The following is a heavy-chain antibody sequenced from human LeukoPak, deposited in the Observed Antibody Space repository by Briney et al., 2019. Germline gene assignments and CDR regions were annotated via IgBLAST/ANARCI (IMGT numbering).Heavy chain of an antibody. Sequence: GGSLRLSCAASGFTFDDYAMHWVRQAPGKGLEWVSGISWNSGSIGYADSVKGRFTTSRDNAKNSLYLQMNSLRAEDTALYYCAKAYCSSTSCRFDYWGQGALVTVSS. V-gene: IGHV3-9*01. D-gene: IGHD2-2*01. CDR3: AKAYCSSTSCRFDY. CDR1: GFTFDDYA. CDR2: ISWNSGSI. J-gene: IGHJ4*02.